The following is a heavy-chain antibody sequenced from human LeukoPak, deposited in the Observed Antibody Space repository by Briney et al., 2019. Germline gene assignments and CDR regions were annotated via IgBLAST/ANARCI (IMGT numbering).Heavy chain of an antibody. D-gene: IGHD3-22*01. CDR2: IYSGGST. V-gene: IGHV3-53*01. J-gene: IGHJ3*02. CDR3: ARDSRQEYYDSSGYLWFAFDI. Sequence: PGGSLRLSCAASGFTVSNNYMSWVRQAPGKGLEWVSVIYSGGSTYYADSVKGRFTISSDKSKNTLYLQMNSLRAEDTAVYYCARDSRQEYYDSSGYLWFAFDIWGQGTMVTVSS. CDR1: GFTVSNNY.